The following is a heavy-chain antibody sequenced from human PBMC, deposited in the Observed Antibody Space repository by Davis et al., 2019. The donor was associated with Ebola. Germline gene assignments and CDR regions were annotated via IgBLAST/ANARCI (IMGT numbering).Heavy chain of an antibody. J-gene: IGHJ2*01. CDR3: AKDVGYTYGDWYFDL. CDR1: GFTFSSYA. D-gene: IGHD5-18*01. V-gene: IGHV3-23*01. Sequence: PGGSLRLSCAASGFTFSSYAMNWVRQAPGKGLEWVSVISGTGSNTYSADSVKGRFTIPRDNSKNKLYLQMDRLRAEDTAVYYCAKDVGYTYGDWYFDLWGRGTLVTVSS. CDR2: ISGTGSNT.